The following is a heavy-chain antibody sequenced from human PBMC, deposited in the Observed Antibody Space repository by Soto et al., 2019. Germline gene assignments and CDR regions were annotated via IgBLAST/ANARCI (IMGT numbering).Heavy chain of an antibody. CDR2: IYPGDSDT. Sequence: GESLKISCNGSGYSFTSYWIGWVRQMPGKGLEWMGIIYPGDSDTRYSPSFQGQVTISADKSISTAYLQWSSLKASDTAMYYCARHTYDSSGYYRRTYYGMDVWGQGTTVTVSS. J-gene: IGHJ6*02. D-gene: IGHD3-22*01. V-gene: IGHV5-51*01. CDR3: ARHTYDSSGYYRRTYYGMDV. CDR1: GYSFTSYW.